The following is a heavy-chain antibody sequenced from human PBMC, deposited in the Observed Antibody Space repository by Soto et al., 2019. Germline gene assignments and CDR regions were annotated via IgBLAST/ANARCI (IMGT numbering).Heavy chain of an antibody. Sequence: EVQLVESGGGLIAPGGSLRLSCAASGFLVNSAYMTWVRQAPGKGLEWLSMINSDGSTLYAESVKGRFTISRDNSKNTLDLQMISMRAEDTAMYYCARSRYSFAWGYWGQGTLV. J-gene: IGHJ4*02. CDR3: ARSRYSFAWGY. D-gene: IGHD5-18*01. V-gene: IGHV3-53*01. CDR2: INSDGST. CDR1: GFLVNSAY.